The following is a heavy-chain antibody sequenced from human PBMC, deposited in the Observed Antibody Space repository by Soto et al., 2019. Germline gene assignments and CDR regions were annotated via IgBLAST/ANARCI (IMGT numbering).Heavy chain of an antibody. Sequence: GGSLRLSCAGSGFTFSSFAMSWVRQAPGKGLEWVSSVSGSGGSTYYAESVKGRFTISRDNSKNTLYLQMNSLRAEDTAVYYCASRAYLEETYFFDYWGQGTLVTVSS. J-gene: IGHJ4*02. CDR2: VSGSGGST. V-gene: IGHV3-23*01. CDR1: GFTFSSFA. CDR3: ASRAYLEETYFFDY. D-gene: IGHD3-3*01.